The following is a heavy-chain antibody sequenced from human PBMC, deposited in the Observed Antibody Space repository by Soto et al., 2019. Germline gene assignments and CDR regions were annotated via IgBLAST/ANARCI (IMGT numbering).Heavy chain of an antibody. CDR3: ARRAASGRHFDH. D-gene: IGHD6-13*01. CDR2: ISSSGNSM. Sequence: QVQLVESGGGLVMPGESLRLSCAASGFTFSDHYMSWIRQAPGKGLEWVSYISSSGNSMYYADSVKGRFTVSRDNAENSLYLKMNSLRAEDTAVYYCARRAASGRHFDHWGQGILVTVSS. V-gene: IGHV3-11*01. CDR1: GFTFSDHY. J-gene: IGHJ4*02.